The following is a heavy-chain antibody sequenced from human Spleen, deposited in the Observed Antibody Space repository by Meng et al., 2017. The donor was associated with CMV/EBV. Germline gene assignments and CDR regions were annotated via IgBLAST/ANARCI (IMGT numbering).Heavy chain of an antibody. D-gene: IGHD1-26*01. V-gene: IGHV3-23*01. CDR2: ISGTADTT. J-gene: IGHJ4*02. CDR3: AKEQLGATFYS. CDR1: GFTISRYA. Sequence: GEFLKISCAASGFTISRYALSWVRQSPGKGLEWVSSISGTADTTYFADSVKGRFSGSRDYSRNTLYLQMNNLRAEDTAIYYCAKEQLGATFYSWGQGTLVTVSS.